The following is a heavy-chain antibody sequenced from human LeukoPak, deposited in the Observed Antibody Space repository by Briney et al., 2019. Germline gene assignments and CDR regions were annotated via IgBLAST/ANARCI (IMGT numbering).Heavy chain of an antibody. V-gene: IGHV1-2*04. J-gene: IGHJ3*02. CDR2: INPNSGGT. CDR3: ARREFDAFDI. CDR1: GYTFTGYY. D-gene: IGHD3-10*01. Sequence: GASVKVSCKASGYTFTGYYMHWVRQAPGQGLEWMGWINPNSGGTNYAQKFQGWVTMTRDTSTSTAYMELRSLRSDDTAVYYCARREFDAFDIWGQGTMVTVSS.